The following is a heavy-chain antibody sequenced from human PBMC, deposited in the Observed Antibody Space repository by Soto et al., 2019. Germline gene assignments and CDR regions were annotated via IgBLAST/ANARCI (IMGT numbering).Heavy chain of an antibody. V-gene: IGHV3-23*01. CDR2: ISGSGGST. Sequence: EVQLLESGGGLVQPGGSLRLSCAASGFSFSSYAMSWVRQAPGKGLEWVSDISGSGGSTYYADYVKGRFTISRDNSKNTLYLQMNSLRAEDTAVYYCAKERYNWNYFYYYYMDVWVKVTTVTVSS. CDR1: GFSFSSYA. D-gene: IGHD1-20*01. J-gene: IGHJ6*03. CDR3: AKERYNWNYFYYYYMDV.